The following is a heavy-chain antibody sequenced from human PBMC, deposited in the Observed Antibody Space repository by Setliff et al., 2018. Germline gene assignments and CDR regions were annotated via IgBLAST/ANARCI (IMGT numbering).Heavy chain of an antibody. D-gene: IGHD3-3*01. Sequence: GASVKVSCKASGYPFPSYYLHRLRQAPGQGREWMGISNPNGGSTGYAQKFQGRVTMNRDTSTSPVYMELSCLRSEDTAVYYCERAKVLRFLEWLLSGGDYYYYYYMDVWGKGTTVTVSS. V-gene: IGHV1-46*01. CDR1: GYPFPSYY. CDR3: ERAKVLRFLEWLLSGGDYYYYYYMDV. CDR2: SNPNGGST. J-gene: IGHJ6*03.